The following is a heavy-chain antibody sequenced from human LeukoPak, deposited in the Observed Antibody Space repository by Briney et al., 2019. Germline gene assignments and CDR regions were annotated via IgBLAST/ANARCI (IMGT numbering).Heavy chain of an antibody. CDR1: GGSISSHNW. CDR3: APLGYCSGDDCHRPY. J-gene: IGHJ4*02. D-gene: IGHD2-15*01. V-gene: IGHV4-4*02. Sequence: SETLSLTCAVSGGSISSHNWWSWVRQPPGRGLEWIGEIYHSGSTNYNPSLKSRVTISVDKSKNQFSLKLNSVTAADTAVYYCAPLGYCSGDDCHRPYWGQGALVTVSS. CDR2: IYHSGST.